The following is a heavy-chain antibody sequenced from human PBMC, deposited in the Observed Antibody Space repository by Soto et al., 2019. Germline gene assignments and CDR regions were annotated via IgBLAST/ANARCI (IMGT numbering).Heavy chain of an antibody. Sequence: VQLLESGGGLVQPGGSLRLSCAASGFTFSSYAMSWVRQAPGKGLEWVSAISGSGGSTYYADSVKGRFTISRDNSKNTLYLQMNSLRAEDTAVYYCAKGLKGRIQLWPVVSGYYYGMDVWGQGTTVTVSS. J-gene: IGHJ6*02. CDR1: GFTFSSYA. CDR2: ISGSGGST. V-gene: IGHV3-23*01. CDR3: AKGLKGRIQLWPVVSGYYYGMDV. D-gene: IGHD5-18*01.